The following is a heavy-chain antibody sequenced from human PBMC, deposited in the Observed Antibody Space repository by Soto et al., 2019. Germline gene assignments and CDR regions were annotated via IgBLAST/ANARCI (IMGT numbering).Heavy chain of an antibody. V-gene: IGHV3-15*01. CDR1: GFTFSNAW. Sequence: GGSLRLSCAASGFTFSNAWMSWVRQAPGKGLEWVGRIKSKTDGETRDYAAPVKGRFTMSRDDSKKTLYLQTNSLKIEDTAVYYCTTDDPINRNWGQGTLVTVSS. CDR3: TTDDPINRN. J-gene: IGHJ4*02. CDR2: IKSKTDGETR.